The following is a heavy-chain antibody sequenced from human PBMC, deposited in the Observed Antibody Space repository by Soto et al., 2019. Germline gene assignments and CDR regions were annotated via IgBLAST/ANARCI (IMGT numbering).Heavy chain of an antibody. CDR1: GDSVSSNSAA. CDR2: TYYRSKWYN. D-gene: IGHD6-13*01. J-gene: IGHJ6*02. V-gene: IGHV6-1*01. CDR3: ARDRRMMLQLVPSRGMDV. Sequence: SQTLSLTCAISGDSVSSNSAAWNWIRQSPSRGLEWLGRTYYRSKWYNDYAVSVKSRITINPDTSKNQFSLQLNSVTPEDTAVYYCARDRRMMLQLVPSRGMDVWGQGTTVTVSS.